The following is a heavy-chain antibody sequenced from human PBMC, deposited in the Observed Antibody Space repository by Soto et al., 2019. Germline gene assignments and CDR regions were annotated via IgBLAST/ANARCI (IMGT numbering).Heavy chain of an antibody. CDR3: ANVMNTYYMDV. CDR1: GFTFAIYA. J-gene: IGHJ6*03. V-gene: IGHV3-23*01. Sequence: GGSLRLSCAASGFTFAIYAMRWVRQAPGKGLEWVSAIGTGDNTYYADSVKGRFTISRDNSKNTLYLQMNSLRAEDTALYYCANVMNTYYMDVWGKGPTVTVSS. CDR2: IGTGDNT. D-gene: IGHD2-21*01.